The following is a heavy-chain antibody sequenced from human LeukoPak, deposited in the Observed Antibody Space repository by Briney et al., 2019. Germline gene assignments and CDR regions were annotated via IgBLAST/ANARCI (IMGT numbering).Heavy chain of an antibody. D-gene: IGHD3-3*01. J-gene: IGHJ5*02. V-gene: IGHV1-69*13. Sequence: SVKVSCKASGGTFSSYAISWVRQAPGQGLEWMGEIIPIFGTANYAQKFQGRVTITADESTSTAYMELSSLRSEDTAVYYCSREPGHDFWSGPFDPWGQGTLVTVSS. CDR3: SREPGHDFWSGPFDP. CDR1: GGTFSSYA. CDR2: IIPIFGTA.